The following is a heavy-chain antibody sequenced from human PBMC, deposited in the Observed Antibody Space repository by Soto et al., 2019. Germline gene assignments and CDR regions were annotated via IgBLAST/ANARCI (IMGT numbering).Heavy chain of an antibody. CDR3: AHREPEKWFDP. Sequence: QITLKESGPTLLKPTQTLTLTCTLSGLSLTTSGVGVAWIRQPPGKALEWLAVIYWDDDKRYSPSLKNRLTITKDTSKNQVDLTMTNMDPADTATYYCAHREPEKWFDPWVQGTLVTVSS. CDR1: GLSLTTSGVG. D-gene: IGHD1-26*01. V-gene: IGHV2-5*02. J-gene: IGHJ5*02. CDR2: IYWDDDK.